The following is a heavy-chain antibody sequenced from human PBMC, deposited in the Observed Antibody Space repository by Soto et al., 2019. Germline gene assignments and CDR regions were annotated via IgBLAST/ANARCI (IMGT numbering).Heavy chain of an antibody. CDR3: ASIESSSSPYYYYGMDV. J-gene: IGHJ6*02. D-gene: IGHD6-6*01. V-gene: IGHV3-30-3*01. Sequence: GGSLRLSCAASGFTFSSYAMHWVRQAPGKGLEWVAVISYDGSNKYYADSAKGRFTISRDNSKNTLYLQMNSLRAEDTAVYYCASIESSSSPYYYYGMDVWGQGTTVTVSS. CDR1: GFTFSSYA. CDR2: ISYDGSNK.